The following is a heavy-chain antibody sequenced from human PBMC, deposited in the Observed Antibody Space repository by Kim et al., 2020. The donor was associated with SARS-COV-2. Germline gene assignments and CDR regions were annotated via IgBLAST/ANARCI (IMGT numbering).Heavy chain of an antibody. Sequence: SVKVSCKASGGTFSSYAISWVRQAPGQGLEWMGGIIPIFGTANYAQKFQGRVTITADESTSTAYMELSSLRSEDTAVYYCARINDSSGYYYGWGWGRWYYFDYWGQGTLVTVSS. CDR3: ARINDSSGYYYGWGWGRWYYFDY. D-gene: IGHD3-22*01. J-gene: IGHJ4*02. V-gene: IGHV1-69*13. CDR1: GGTFSSYA. CDR2: IIPIFGTA.